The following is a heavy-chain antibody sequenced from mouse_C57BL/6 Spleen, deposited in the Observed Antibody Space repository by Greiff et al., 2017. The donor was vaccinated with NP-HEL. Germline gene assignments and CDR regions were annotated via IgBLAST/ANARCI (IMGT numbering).Heavy chain of an antibody. CDR3: ARSIWAYWYFDV. CDR1: GYTFTDYN. Sequence: EVQLQQSGPELVKPGASVKIPCKASGYTFTDYNMDWVKQSHGKSLEWIGDINPNNGGTSYNQKFKGKATLTVDKSSSTAYMELRSLTSEDTAVYYCARSIWAYWYFDVWGTGTTVTVSS. CDR2: INPNNGGT. J-gene: IGHJ1*03. D-gene: IGHD2-3*01. V-gene: IGHV1-18*01.